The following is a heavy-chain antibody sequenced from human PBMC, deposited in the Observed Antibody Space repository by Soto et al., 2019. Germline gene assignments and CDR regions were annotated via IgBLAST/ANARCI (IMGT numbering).Heavy chain of an antibody. D-gene: IGHD3-3*01. Sequence: GESLKISCKGSGYTFTDYWIGWVRQLPGKGLEWMGIIYPGDSDTRYSPSFQGHVTITVDKSTSTAYLQWNTLKASDTAMYYCERNISHLRYYYYAMDVWGQGTTVTVSS. V-gene: IGHV5-51*01. CDR1: GYTFTDYW. CDR2: IYPGDSDT. J-gene: IGHJ6*02. CDR3: ERNISHLRYYYYAMDV.